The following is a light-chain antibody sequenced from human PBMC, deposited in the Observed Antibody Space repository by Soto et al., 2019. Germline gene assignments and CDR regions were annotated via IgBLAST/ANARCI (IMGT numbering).Light chain of an antibody. V-gene: IGLV2-11*01. CDR2: SVN. J-gene: IGLJ3*02. Sequence: QSALTQPRSVSGSPGKSVAISCTGTRSDVGGYDYVSWYQHLLGKAPKLMIYSVNRRPSGIPDRFSGSKSGKSASLTISGLQAEDEADYYCFSYAGTYTWVFGGGTQLTV. CDR3: FSYAGTYTWV. CDR1: RSDVGGYDY.